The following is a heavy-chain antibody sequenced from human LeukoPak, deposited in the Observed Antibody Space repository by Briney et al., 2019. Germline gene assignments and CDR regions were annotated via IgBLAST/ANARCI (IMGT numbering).Heavy chain of an antibody. V-gene: IGHV1-69*13. D-gene: IGHD4-23*01. Sequence: ASVKVSCKASGGTFSSYAISWVRQAPGQGLEWMGGIIPIFGTANYAQKFQGRVTITADESTSTAYMELSSLRSEDTAVYYCARVFRYGGNLWEYLYYFDYWGQGTLVTVSS. CDR3: ARVFRYGGNLWEYLYYFDY. CDR1: GGTFSSYA. CDR2: IIPIFGTA. J-gene: IGHJ4*02.